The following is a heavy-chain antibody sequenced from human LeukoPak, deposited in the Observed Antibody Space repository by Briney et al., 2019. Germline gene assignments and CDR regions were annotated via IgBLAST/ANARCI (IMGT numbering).Heavy chain of an antibody. J-gene: IGHJ2*01. CDR2: IYPGDSDT. CDR3: ARRMTADYFDL. CDR1: GYSFSNYW. Sequence: GESLKISCKGSGYSFSNYWIAWVRQMPGKGLEWMGIIYPGDSDTRYSPSFQGQVTISADKSFSSAFLQWSSLKASDTAMYYSARRMTADYFDLWGRGTLVTVSS. V-gene: IGHV5-51*01. D-gene: IGHD2-21*02.